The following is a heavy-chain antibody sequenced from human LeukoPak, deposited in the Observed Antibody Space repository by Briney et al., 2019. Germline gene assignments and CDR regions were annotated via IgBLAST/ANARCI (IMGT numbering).Heavy chain of an antibody. CDR1: GFTFSSYA. CDR2: ISGSGGST. D-gene: IGHD3-3*01. CDR3: AKLTLHDFWSGYPHFDY. V-gene: IGHV3-23*01. J-gene: IGHJ4*02. Sequence: PGGSLRLSCAASGFTFSSYAMSWVRQAPGKGLEWVSAISGSGGSTYYADSVKGRFTISRDNSKNTLYLQMNSLRAEDTAVYYCAKLTLHDFWSGYPHFDYWGQGTLVTVSS.